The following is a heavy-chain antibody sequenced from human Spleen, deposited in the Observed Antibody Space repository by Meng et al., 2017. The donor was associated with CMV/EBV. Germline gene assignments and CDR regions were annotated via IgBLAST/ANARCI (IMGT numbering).Heavy chain of an antibody. CDR1: GGSISGYY. CDR3: ARDRADYAVDY. V-gene: IGHV4-59*01. CDR2: IYYTGST. Sequence: SETLSLTCTVSGGSISGYYWTWIRQPPGKGLEWIGYIYYTGSTTYNPSLRSRVTMSIDTSKNQFSLKLSSVTAADTAVYYCARDRADYAVDYWGQGTLVTVSS. D-gene: IGHD4-17*01. J-gene: IGHJ4*02.